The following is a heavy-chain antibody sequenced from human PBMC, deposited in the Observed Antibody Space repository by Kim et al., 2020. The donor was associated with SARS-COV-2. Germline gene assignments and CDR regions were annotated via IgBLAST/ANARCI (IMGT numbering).Heavy chain of an antibody. CDR2: IRSKANSYAT. CDR3: SREGDYYGMDV. CDR1: GFTFSGAG. Sequence: GGSLRLSCAASGFTFSGAGMHLVRQASGKGLEWVGRIRSKANSYATAYAASVKGRFTISRDDSKNVAYLQMNSLKTEDTAVYYCSREGDYYGMDVWGQGTTVTVSS. J-gene: IGHJ6*02. V-gene: IGHV3-73*01.